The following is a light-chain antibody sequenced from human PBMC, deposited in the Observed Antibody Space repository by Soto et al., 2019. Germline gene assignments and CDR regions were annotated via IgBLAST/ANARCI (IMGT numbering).Light chain of an antibody. CDR3: QHYGSSLWT. Sequence: IVLTQSPGTLSLSPGERATLYCRASQSVSSSYLAWYQQKPGQAPRLLIYSASSRATGIPDRFSGGGSGTDFSLTISRLEPEDFAVYYCQHYGSSLWTFGQGTKVDIK. V-gene: IGKV3-20*01. CDR1: QSVSSSY. J-gene: IGKJ1*01. CDR2: SAS.